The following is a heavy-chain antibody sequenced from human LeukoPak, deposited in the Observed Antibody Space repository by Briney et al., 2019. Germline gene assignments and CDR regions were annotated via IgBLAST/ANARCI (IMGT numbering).Heavy chain of an antibody. CDR3: ANHSDTAMVYAY. Sequence: GGSLRLSCAASGFTFNSYAMSWHRHAPGKGLVWCSGISGSGSSTYYADSVKGRFTISRDNSKNTLNLQMNRLRAEDTAVYYCANHSDTAMVYAYWGQGTLVTVSS. D-gene: IGHD5-18*01. V-gene: IGHV3-23*01. CDR2: ISGSGSST. CDR1: GFTFNSYA. J-gene: IGHJ4*02.